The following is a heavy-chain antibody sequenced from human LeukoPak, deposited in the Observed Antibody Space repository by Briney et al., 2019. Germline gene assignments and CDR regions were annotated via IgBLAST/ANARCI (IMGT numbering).Heavy chain of an antibody. Sequence: PGGSLRLSCAASGFTVSDYSMNWVRQAPGKGLEWVSIISGRGVTTFYADSVKGRFTISRDNSKNTLYLQMNSLRVEDTAVYYCAKVGGSGSGNNHFDYWGQGTPVTVPS. J-gene: IGHJ4*02. CDR2: ISGRGVTT. V-gene: IGHV3-23*01. CDR1: GFTVSDYS. D-gene: IGHD3-10*01. CDR3: AKVGGSGSGNNHFDY.